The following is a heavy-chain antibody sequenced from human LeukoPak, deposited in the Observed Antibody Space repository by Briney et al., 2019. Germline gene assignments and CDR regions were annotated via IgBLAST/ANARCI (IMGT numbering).Heavy chain of an antibody. V-gene: IGHV1-46*01. D-gene: IGHD5-24*01. CDR2: INPRGDNT. CDR3: ARIRDGYNDAYDI. Sequence: GASVKVSCKASGYTFTNYYIHWVRQAPGQALEWMGVINPRGDNTDYAQNLEGRVTMTRDTSTSTVYMGLSSRRSEDTAVYYCARIRDGYNDAYDIWGQGTMVTVSS. CDR1: GYTFTNYY. J-gene: IGHJ3*02.